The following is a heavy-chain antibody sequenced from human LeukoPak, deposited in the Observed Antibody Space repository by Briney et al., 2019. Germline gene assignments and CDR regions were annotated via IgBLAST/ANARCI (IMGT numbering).Heavy chain of an antibody. J-gene: IGHJ4*02. V-gene: IGHV5-51*01. Sequence: ESLKISCKGSGYSFTSYWIGWVRQMPGKGLEWMGTIYPGDSDTRYSPSFQGQVTISADKSISTAYLQWSSLKASDTAMYYCARHSTYYYGSGSYYNTADYWGQGTLVTVSS. CDR1: GYSFTSYW. CDR3: ARHSTYYYGSGSYYNTADY. D-gene: IGHD3-10*01. CDR2: IYPGDSDT.